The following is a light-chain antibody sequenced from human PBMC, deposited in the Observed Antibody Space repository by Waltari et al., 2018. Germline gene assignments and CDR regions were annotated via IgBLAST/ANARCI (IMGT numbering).Light chain of an antibody. V-gene: IGKV3-20*01. J-gene: IGKJ1*01. CDR1: QSVSRT. CDR3: QHYVRLPVT. Sequence: EIVLTQSPGTLSLSPGERATLSCRANQSVSRTLAWYQQKPGQAPRLLIYGASTRATGIPERFSGGGSGTDFSLTISRLEAEDFAVYYCQHYVRLPVTFGQGTKVEIK. CDR2: GAS.